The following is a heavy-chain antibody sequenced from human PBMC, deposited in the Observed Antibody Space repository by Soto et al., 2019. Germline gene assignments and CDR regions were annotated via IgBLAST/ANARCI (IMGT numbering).Heavy chain of an antibody. CDR2: IYYSGST. D-gene: IGHD6-19*01. Sequence: QVQLQESGPGLVKPSQTLSLTCTVSGGSISSGGYYWSWIRQHPGKGLEWIGYIYYSGSTYYNPSLKSRVTISVDTSKNQFSLKLSSVTAADTAVYYCAIEGSSGQLSYYYYMDVWGKGTTVTVSS. CDR3: AIEGSSGQLSYYYYMDV. J-gene: IGHJ6*03. CDR1: GGSISSGGYY. V-gene: IGHV4-31*03.